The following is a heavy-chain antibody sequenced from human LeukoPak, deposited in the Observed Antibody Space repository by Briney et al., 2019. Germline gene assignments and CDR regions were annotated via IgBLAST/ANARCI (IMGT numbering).Heavy chain of an antibody. D-gene: IGHD3-22*01. CDR3: AKDPGSYYYDGTYYTG. CDR1: GFTFSSYA. Sequence: GGSLRLSCAASGFTFSSYAMSWVRQAPGKGLEWVSTISGSGGSTYYADTVKGRFTISRDNSKNTLYLQMNSLRAEDTALYYCAKDPGSYYYDGTYYTGWGQGTLVTVSS. J-gene: IGHJ4*02. V-gene: IGHV3-23*01. CDR2: ISGSGGST.